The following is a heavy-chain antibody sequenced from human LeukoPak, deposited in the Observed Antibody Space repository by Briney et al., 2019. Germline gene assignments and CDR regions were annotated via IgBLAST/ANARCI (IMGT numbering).Heavy chain of an antibody. V-gene: IGHV4-34*01. CDR2: INHSGST. CDR3: ARKNCSSTSCYTSRGRNWFDP. Sequence: SETLSLTCAVYGGSFSGYYWSWIRQPPGKGLEWIGEINHSGSTNYNPSLKSRVTISVDTSKNQFSLKLSSVTAADTAAYYCARKNCSSTSCYTSRGRNWFDPWGQGTLVTVSS. D-gene: IGHD2-2*02. CDR1: GGSFSGYY. J-gene: IGHJ5*02.